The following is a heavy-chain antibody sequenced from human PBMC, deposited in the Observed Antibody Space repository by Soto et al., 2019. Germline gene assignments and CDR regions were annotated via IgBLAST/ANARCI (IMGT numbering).Heavy chain of an antibody. Sequence: PGGSLRLSCAASGFTFSSYAMSWVRQAPGKGLEWVSAISGSGGSTYYADSVKGRFTISRDNSKNTLYLQMNSLRAEDTAVYYCAKDRFYGSGSYPRQNWFDPWGQGNLVTVSS. J-gene: IGHJ5*02. D-gene: IGHD3-10*01. CDR3: AKDRFYGSGSYPRQNWFDP. CDR2: ISGSGGST. CDR1: GFTFSSYA. V-gene: IGHV3-23*01.